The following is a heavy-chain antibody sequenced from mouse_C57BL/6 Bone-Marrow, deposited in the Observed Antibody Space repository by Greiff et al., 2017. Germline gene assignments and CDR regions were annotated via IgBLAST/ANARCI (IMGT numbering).Heavy chain of an antibody. CDR3: ARGNWGDY. D-gene: IGHD4-1*01. CDR1: GYTFTSYW. CDR2: IDPSASYT. Sequence: QVQLKQPGAELVKPGASVKLSCKASGYTFTSYWMQWVKQRPGQGLEWIGEIDPSASYTNYNQKFKGKATLTVDTSSSTAYMQLCSLTSEDSAVYYCARGNWGDYWGQGTTLTVSS. J-gene: IGHJ2*01. V-gene: IGHV1-50*01.